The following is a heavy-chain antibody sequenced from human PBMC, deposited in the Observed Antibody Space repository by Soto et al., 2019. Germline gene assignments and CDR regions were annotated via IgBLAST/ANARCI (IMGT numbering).Heavy chain of an antibody. CDR3: AKNTLYCSGGTCYLDYFDS. Sequence: SETLSLTXTVSGGSITSGSSYWGWIRQPPGKGLEWIGSIYFSGNTYYSPSLKSRVTISVDTSRNQFSLRLTSVTATDTAVYYCAKNTLYCSGGTCYLDYFDSWGQGTLVTVSS. D-gene: IGHD2-15*01. CDR2: IYFSGNT. J-gene: IGHJ4*02. V-gene: IGHV4-39*01. CDR1: GGSITSGSSY.